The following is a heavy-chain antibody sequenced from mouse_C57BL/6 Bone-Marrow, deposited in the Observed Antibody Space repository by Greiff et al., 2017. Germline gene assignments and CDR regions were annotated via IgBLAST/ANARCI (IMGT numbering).Heavy chain of an antibody. CDR3: ARFRTTAPLRAMDY. CDR1: GYTFTNYW. Sequence: QVQLQQSGAELVRPGTSVKMSCKASGYTFTNYWIGWAKQRPGHGLEWIGDIYPGGGYTNYNEKFKGKATLTADKSSSTAYMQFSSLTSEDSAIYYCARFRTTAPLRAMDYWGQGTSVTVSS. D-gene: IGHD1-2*01. CDR2: IYPGGGYT. V-gene: IGHV1-63*01. J-gene: IGHJ4*01.